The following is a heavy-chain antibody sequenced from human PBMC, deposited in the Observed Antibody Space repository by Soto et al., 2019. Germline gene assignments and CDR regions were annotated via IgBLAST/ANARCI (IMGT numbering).Heavy chain of an antibody. CDR1: GNTLTELF. V-gene: IGHV1-24*01. CDR3: ATSHKGWELLLVY. Sequence: QVQVVQSGAEVKKPGASVKVSCKVSGNTLTELFMYWVRQAPGKGLEWMGGFDPEAGEKIYAQKFQGRVTMTEDSSIDTAYLELSSLKSEDTAVYYCATSHKGWELLLVYWGQGTLVTVSS. J-gene: IGHJ4*02. D-gene: IGHD1-26*01. CDR2: FDPEAGEK.